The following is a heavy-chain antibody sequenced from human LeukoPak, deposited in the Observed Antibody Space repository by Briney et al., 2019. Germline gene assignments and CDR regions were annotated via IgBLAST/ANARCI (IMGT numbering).Heavy chain of an antibody. CDR1: GYSFTSYW. J-gene: IGHJ4*02. V-gene: IGHV5-51*01. CDR3: ARLQVTMVRGVKDFDY. Sequence: GESLKISCKGSGYSFTSYWIGWVRQMPGKGLEWMGIIYPGDSDTRYSPSFQGRVTISADKSISTAYLQWSSLKASDTAMYYCARLQVTMVRGVKDFDYWGQGTLVTVSS. CDR2: IYPGDSDT. D-gene: IGHD3-10*01.